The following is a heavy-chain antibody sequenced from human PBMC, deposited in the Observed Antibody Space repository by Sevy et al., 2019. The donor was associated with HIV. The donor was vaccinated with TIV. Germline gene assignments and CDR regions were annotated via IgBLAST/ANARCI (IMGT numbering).Heavy chain of an antibody. V-gene: IGHV3-33*01. Sequence: GGSLILSCAASGFTFSSYGMHWVRQAPGKGLEGVAAIWYDGSNKYYADSVKGRFTISRDNSKNTLYLQMNSLRAEDTAVYYCARDSPINYYDSSGYYAPFDYWGQGTLVTVSS. CDR3: ARDSPINYYDSSGYYAPFDY. CDR2: IWYDGSNK. J-gene: IGHJ4*02. CDR1: GFTFSSYG. D-gene: IGHD3-22*01.